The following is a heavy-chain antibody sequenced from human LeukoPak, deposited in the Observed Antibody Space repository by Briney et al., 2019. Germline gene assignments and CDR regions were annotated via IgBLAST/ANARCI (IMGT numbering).Heavy chain of an antibody. Sequence: GGSLRLSCAASGFTFSNAWMNWVRQAPGKGLEWVGRIKSKTDGGTTDYAAPVKGRFTISRDDSKNTLYLQMNSLKTEDTAVYYCTTGGCSGGSCYPRRHWGQGTLVTVSS. CDR3: TTGGCSGGSCYPRRH. J-gene: IGHJ4*02. V-gene: IGHV3-15*07. D-gene: IGHD2-15*01. CDR2: IKSKTDGGTT. CDR1: GFTFSNAW.